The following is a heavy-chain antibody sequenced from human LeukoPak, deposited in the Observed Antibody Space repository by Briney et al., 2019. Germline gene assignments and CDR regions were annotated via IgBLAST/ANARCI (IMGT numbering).Heavy chain of an antibody. Sequence: GGSLRLSCAASGLTLSGYTMHWVRQAPGKGLEWVAVISYDGSNKYYADSVKGRFTISRDNSKNTLYLQMSSLRVDDTAVYHCANSGSATPGDYWGQGTLVTVSS. CDR1: GLTLSGYT. CDR2: ISYDGSNK. J-gene: IGHJ4*02. V-gene: IGHV3-30-3*01. CDR3: ANSGSATPGDY. D-gene: IGHD1-26*01.